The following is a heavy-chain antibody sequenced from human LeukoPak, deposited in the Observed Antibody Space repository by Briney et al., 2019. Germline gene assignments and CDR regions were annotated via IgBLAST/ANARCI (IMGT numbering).Heavy chain of an antibody. V-gene: IGHV3-48*03. J-gene: IGHJ4*02. D-gene: IGHD2-21*02. Sequence: AGGSLRLSCAASGFTFSDFEMNWVRQAPGKGLEWVSHIGGGGGSIFYADSVKGRFTVSRDNAKNSLYLQMNSLRVEDTAIYYCARELLLCCGDCNDYWGQGTLVTVSS. CDR2: IGGGGGSI. CDR1: GFTFSDFE. CDR3: ARELLLCCGDCNDY.